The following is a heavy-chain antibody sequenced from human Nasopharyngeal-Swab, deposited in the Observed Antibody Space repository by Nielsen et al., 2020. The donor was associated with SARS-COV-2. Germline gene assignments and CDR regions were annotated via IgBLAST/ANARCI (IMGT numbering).Heavy chain of an antibody. Sequence: SETLSLTCTVSGGSVSSGSYYWSWIRQPPGKGLEWIGYIYYSGSTNYNPSLKSRVTISVDTSKNQFSLKLSSVTAADTAVYYCARARSGSGYDYEDAFDIWGQGTMVTVSS. V-gene: IGHV4-61*01. CDR2: IYYSGST. J-gene: IGHJ3*02. D-gene: IGHD5-12*01. CDR1: GGSVSSGSYY. CDR3: ARARSGSGYDYEDAFDI.